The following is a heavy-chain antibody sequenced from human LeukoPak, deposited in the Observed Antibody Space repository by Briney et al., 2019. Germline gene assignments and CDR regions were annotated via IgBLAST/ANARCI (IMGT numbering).Heavy chain of an antibody. Sequence: ASVKVSCKASGYTFTDYYMHWVRRAPGQGLEWMGIINPSGGSTSYAQKFQGRVTMTRDMSTSTVYMELSSLRSEDTAVYYCARGYSSSWELYYFDYWGQGTLVTVSS. CDR2: INPSGGST. J-gene: IGHJ4*02. V-gene: IGHV1-46*01. CDR1: GYTFTDYY. D-gene: IGHD6-13*01. CDR3: ARGYSSSWELYYFDY.